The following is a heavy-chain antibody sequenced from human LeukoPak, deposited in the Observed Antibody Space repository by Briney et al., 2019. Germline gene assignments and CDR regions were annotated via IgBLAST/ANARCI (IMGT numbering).Heavy chain of an antibody. D-gene: IGHD6-19*01. CDR3: ARDRGAVTDVFDY. Sequence: GGSLRLSCVASGFTFSDYYMSWIRQAPGKGLEWVSYIRSSGTTIHYADSVKGRFTISRDNAKNSLYLQMNSLRAEDTAVYYCARDRGAVTDVFDYWGQGTLVTVSS. J-gene: IGHJ4*02. V-gene: IGHV3-11*04. CDR1: GFTFSDYY. CDR2: IRSSGTTI.